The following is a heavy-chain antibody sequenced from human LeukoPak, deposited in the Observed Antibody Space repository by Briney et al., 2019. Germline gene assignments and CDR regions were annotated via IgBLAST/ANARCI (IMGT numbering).Heavy chain of an antibody. V-gene: IGHV4-39*01. CDR3: ARHDYGGSLSFDY. D-gene: IGHD4-23*01. CDR1: GGSISSSSYY. Sequence: PSETLSLTCTVSGGSISSSSYYWGWIRQPPGKGLEWIGSIYYSGSTYYNPSLKSRVTISVDTSKNQFSLKLSSVTAADTAVYHCARHDYGGSLSFDYWGQGTLVTVSS. CDR2: IYYSGST. J-gene: IGHJ4*02.